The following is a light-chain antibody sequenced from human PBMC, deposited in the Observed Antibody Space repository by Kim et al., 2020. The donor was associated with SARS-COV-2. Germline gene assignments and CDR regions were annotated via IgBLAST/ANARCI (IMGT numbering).Light chain of an antibody. CDR1: QTISTF. V-gene: IGKV1-39*01. J-gene: IGKJ2*01. CDR3: QQSHSTPYT. CDR2: AAS. Sequence: DIQMTQSPSSLSGSIGDRVTITCRTSQTISTFLNWYQQKPGKAPKLLISAASSLASGVPSRFSGSGSGTDFTLTISSLQPEDFATYYCQQSHSTPYTFGQGTKLE.